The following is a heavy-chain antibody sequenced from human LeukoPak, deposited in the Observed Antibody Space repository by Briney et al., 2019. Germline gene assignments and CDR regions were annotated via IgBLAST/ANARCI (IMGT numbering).Heavy chain of an antibody. CDR3: ARVSDILTNYAMDV. CDR1: GGTFSSYA. D-gene: IGHD3-9*01. V-gene: IGHV1-69*04. Sequence: SVKVSCKASGGTFSSYAISWVRPAPGQGLEWMGRIIPILGIANYAQKFQGRVTITADKSTSTAYMELSSLRSEDTAVYYCARVSDILTNYAMDVWGQGTTVTVSS. CDR2: IIPILGIA. J-gene: IGHJ6*02.